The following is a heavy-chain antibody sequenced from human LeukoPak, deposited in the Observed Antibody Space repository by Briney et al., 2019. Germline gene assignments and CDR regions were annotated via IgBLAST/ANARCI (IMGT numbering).Heavy chain of an antibody. J-gene: IGHJ5*02. Sequence: SETLSLTCAVYGGSFSGYYWSWIRQPPGKGLEWVGVINHSGSTNYNPSLKSRVTISVDTSKNQFSLKLSSVTAADTAVYYCARTTKYQFKWAGFDPWGQGTLVTVSS. V-gene: IGHV4-34*01. CDR2: INHSGST. D-gene: IGHD2-2*01. CDR3: ARTTKYQFKWAGFDP. CDR1: GGSFSGYY.